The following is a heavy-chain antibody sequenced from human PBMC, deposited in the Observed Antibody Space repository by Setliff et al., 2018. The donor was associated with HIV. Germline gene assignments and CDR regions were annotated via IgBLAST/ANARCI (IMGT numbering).Heavy chain of an antibody. J-gene: IGHJ4*02. CDR2: INHRGGT. Sequence: PSETLSLTCAVYGGSFSDYYWTWIRQSPGKGLEWIGEINHRGGTNYNPSLKSRVTVSVDTSKNQFSLRLNSVTAADTAVYYCASDISPDDGYNRLHYFDYWGQGTLVTVSS. D-gene: IGHD5-12*01. CDR1: GGSFSDYY. V-gene: IGHV4-34*01. CDR3: ASDISPDDGYNRLHYFDY.